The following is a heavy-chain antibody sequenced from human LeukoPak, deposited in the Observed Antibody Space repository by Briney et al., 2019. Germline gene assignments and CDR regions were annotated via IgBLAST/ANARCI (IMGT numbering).Heavy chain of an antibody. D-gene: IGHD1-26*01. V-gene: IGHV1-18*01. CDR3: ARGSYAPYYYYIDV. CDR1: GYTFTSYG. J-gene: IGHJ6*03. CDR2: ISADNGKT. Sequence: GGSVKVSCKASGYTFTSYGISWVRQAPGQGLEWMGWISADNGKTNYAQKLQGRVTTTTDTSKSTAYMEQRTLRSDDTAGYYCARGSYAPYYYYIDVWGKGTTVTVSS.